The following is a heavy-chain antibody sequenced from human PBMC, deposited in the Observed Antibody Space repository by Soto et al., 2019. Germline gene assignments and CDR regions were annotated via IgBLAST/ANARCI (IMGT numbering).Heavy chain of an antibody. D-gene: IGHD6-6*01. CDR2: ITASGDDT. CDR1: GFTFSNAW. CDR3: ARRSSFTALDY. V-gene: IGHV3-23*01. Sequence: GGSLRLSCAASGFTFSNAWMSWVRQAPGKGLEWFSGITASGDDTYHADSVKGRFTISRDTAASTAYMELSSLRSEDTAVYYCARRSSFTALDYWGQGTLVTVSS. J-gene: IGHJ4*02.